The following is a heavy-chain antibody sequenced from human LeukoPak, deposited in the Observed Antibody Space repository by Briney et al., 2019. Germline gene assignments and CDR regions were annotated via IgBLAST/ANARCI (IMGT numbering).Heavy chain of an antibody. CDR3: AREGGWDFDY. CDR1: GFTFSNYG. CDR2: ISYDGSNK. V-gene: IGHV3-30*19. J-gene: IGHJ4*02. Sequence: GGSLRLSCVASGFTFSNYGMHWVRQAPGKGLEWVAVISYDGSNKYYADSVKGRFTISRDNSKNTLYLQMNSLRAEDTAVYYCAREGGWDFDYWGQGTLVTVSS. D-gene: IGHD6-19*01.